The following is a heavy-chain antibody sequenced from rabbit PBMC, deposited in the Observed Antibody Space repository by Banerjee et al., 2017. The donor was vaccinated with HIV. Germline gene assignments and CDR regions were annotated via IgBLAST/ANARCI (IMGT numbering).Heavy chain of an antibody. CDR2: IVAGSSGST. J-gene: IGHJ4*01. Sequence: QEQLEESGGDLVKPEGSLTLTCTASGFSFSNKYVMCWVRQAPGKGLEWIACIVAGSSGSTYYASWAKGRFTISKTSSTTVTLQMTSLTAADTATYFCARTYDAYVGDGYASYLWGQGTLVTVS. CDR1: GFSFSNKYV. D-gene: IGHD6-1*01. CDR3: ARTYDAYVGDGYASYL. V-gene: IGHV1S45*01.